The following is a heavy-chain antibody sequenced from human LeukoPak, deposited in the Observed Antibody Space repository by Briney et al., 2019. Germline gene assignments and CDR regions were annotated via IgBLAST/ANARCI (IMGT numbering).Heavy chain of an antibody. J-gene: IGHJ6*03. D-gene: IGHD2-2*01. Sequence: SETLSLTCTVSGGSISSSSYYWGWIRQPPGKGLERIGSIYYSGSTYYNPSLKSRVTISVDTSKNQFSLKLSSVTAADTAVYYCARDRRPAAIWDYYYYMDVWGKGTTVTVSS. CDR3: ARDRRPAAIWDYYYYMDV. CDR2: IYYSGST. CDR1: GGSISSSSYY. V-gene: IGHV4-39*07.